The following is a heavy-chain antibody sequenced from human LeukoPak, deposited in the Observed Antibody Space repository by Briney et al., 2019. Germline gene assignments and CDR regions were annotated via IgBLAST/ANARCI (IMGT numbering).Heavy chain of an antibody. CDR2: IYYTGST. CDR1: GGSVSDYY. J-gene: IGHJ4*02. CDR3: ARVSDTSMSGDYFDY. D-gene: IGHD5-18*01. Sequence: SETLSLTCTISGGSVSDYYWSWIRQSPGKGLEWIGYIYYTGSTTYNPSLKSRVTMSIDTSKNQFSLKLSSVTAADTAVYYCARVSDTSMSGDYFDYWGQGTLVTVSS. V-gene: IGHV4-59*02.